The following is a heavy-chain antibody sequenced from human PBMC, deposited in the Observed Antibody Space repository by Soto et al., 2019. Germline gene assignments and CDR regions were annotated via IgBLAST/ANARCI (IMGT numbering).Heavy chain of an antibody. Sequence: ETLSLTCTVSGGSISSYYWSWIRQPPGKVLEWIGYIYYSGSTNYNPSLKSRVTISVDTSKNQFSLKLSSVTAADTAVYYCARGDGSGSYYYYYYYTDVWGKGTTVTVSS. CDR2: IYYSGST. V-gene: IGHV4-59*01. D-gene: IGHD3-10*01. CDR3: ARGDGSGSYYYYYYYTDV. J-gene: IGHJ6*03. CDR1: GGSISSYY.